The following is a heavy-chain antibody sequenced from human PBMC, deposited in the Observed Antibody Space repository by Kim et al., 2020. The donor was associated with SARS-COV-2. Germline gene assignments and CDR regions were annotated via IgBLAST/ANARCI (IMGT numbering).Heavy chain of an antibody. V-gene: IGHV1-69*04. CDR1: GGTFSSYA. D-gene: IGHD3-22*01. J-gene: IGHJ4*02. Sequence: SVKVSCKASGGTFSSYAISWVRQAPGQGLEWMGRIIPILGIANYAQKFQGRVTITADKSTSTAYMELSSLRSEDTAVYYCAREESSGYYHIDYWGQGTL. CDR2: IIPILGIA. CDR3: AREESSGYYHIDY.